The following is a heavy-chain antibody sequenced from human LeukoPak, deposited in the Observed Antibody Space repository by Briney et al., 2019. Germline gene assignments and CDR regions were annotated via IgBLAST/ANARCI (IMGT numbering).Heavy chain of an antibody. Sequence: GGSLRLSCAASGFTFRAYSMNWVRQAPGKGPEWVSHISSSSSTIYYADSVKGRFTISRDNGKNSLYLQMNSLRDEDTAVYYCVRGDGWFGELLNFDNWGQGTLVTVSS. CDR2: ISSSSSTI. CDR1: GFTFRAYS. J-gene: IGHJ4*02. CDR3: VRGDGWFGELLNFDN. V-gene: IGHV3-48*02. D-gene: IGHD3-10*01.